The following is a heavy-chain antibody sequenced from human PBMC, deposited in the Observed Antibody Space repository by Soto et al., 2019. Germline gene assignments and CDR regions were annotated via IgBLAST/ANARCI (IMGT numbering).Heavy chain of an antibody. CDR3: ARGRNGMDV. J-gene: IGHJ6*02. CDR1: GDTFTNYD. Sequence: QVQLVQSGAEVKKPGASVKVSCKASGDTFTNYDINWVRQATGQGLEWMGRMNPNSGNTGYAQKFQGRVTMTRNTSITTAYMELSSLRSEDTAVYYSARGRNGMDVWGQGTTVTVSS. V-gene: IGHV1-8*01. CDR2: MNPNSGNT.